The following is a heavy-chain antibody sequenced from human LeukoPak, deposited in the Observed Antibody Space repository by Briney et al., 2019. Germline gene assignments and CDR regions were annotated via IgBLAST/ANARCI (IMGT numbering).Heavy chain of an antibody. Sequence: GGSLRLSCAASGFTLSTYPMSWVRQAPGKGLEWVSGRSGSGGSTYYADFVKGRLTISRDNSKNTLYLQMNTLRAEDTAIYYCAKDSLPSYGGYFDFWGQGTLVTVSS. V-gene: IGHV3-23*01. D-gene: IGHD3-16*01. CDR1: GFTLSTYP. CDR2: RSGSGGST. CDR3: AKDSLPSYGGYFDF. J-gene: IGHJ4*02.